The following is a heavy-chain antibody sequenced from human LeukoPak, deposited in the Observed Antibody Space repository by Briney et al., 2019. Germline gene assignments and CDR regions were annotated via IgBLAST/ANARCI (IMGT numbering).Heavy chain of an antibody. CDR1: GYTFTGYY. Sequence: ASVKVSCKAAGYTFTGYYMHWVRHAPGQGLEWMGWINPNSGGTNYAQKLQGRVTMTTDTSTSTAYMELRSVRSDDTAVYYCARDPGSGYEEHFDYWGQGTLVTVSS. CDR3: ARDPGSGYEEHFDY. CDR2: INPNSGGT. J-gene: IGHJ4*02. D-gene: IGHD5-12*01. V-gene: IGHV1-2*02.